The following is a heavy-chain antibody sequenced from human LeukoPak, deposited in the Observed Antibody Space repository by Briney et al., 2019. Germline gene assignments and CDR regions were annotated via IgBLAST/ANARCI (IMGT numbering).Heavy chain of an antibody. CDR2: ISAYNGNT. CDR1: GYTFTSYG. Sequence: ASVKVSCKASGYTFTSYGISWVRQAPGQGLEWMGWISAYNGNTNYAQKLQGRVTMTTDTSTSTAYMELRSLRSDDTAVYYCARDGSYYDSSGYYDTFDYWGQGTLVTVSS. CDR3: ARDGSYYDSSGYYDTFDY. J-gene: IGHJ4*02. D-gene: IGHD3-22*01. V-gene: IGHV1-18*01.